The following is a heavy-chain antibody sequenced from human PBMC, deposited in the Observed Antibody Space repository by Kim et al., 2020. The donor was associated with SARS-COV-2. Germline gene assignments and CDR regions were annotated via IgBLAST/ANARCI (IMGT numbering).Heavy chain of an antibody. Sequence: GGSLRLSCAASGFTFSDYYMTWIRQAPGKGLEWVAYISSSGSTIYYADSVKGRFTISRDNAKNSLYLQMNSLRAEDTAVYYCARKAQDRIGYSSSLDVFDIWGQGTMVTVSS. D-gene: IGHD6-6*01. V-gene: IGHV3-11*01. CDR3: ARKAQDRIGYSSSLDVFDI. CDR1: GFTFSDYY. CDR2: ISSSGSTI. J-gene: IGHJ3*02.